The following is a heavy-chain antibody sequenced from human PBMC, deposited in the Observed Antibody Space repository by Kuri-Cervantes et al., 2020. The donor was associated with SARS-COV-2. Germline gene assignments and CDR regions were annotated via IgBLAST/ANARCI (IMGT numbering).Heavy chain of an antibody. CDR1: GLTFSSYS. J-gene: IGHJ4*02. V-gene: IGHV3-21*01. CDR2: ISSSSSYK. CDR3: ARGNNWNVYXXTYFDY. Sequence: ETLSLTCAASGLTFSSYSMNWVRQAPEKGLEWVSYISSSSSYKYYADSVKGRFTISRDKTKNSLYLQMNSLRAEDTAVYYCARGNNWNVYXXTYFDYWGQGTLVTVSS. D-gene: IGHD1-20*01.